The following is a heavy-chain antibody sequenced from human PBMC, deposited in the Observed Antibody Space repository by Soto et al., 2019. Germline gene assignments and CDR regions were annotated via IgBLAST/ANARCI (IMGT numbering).Heavy chain of an antibody. D-gene: IGHD2-15*01. Sequence: QVQLVESGGGVVQPGRSLRLSCAASGFSFSNCGMHWVRQAPGKGLEWVAAISSDGSDKYYSESVKGRFTISRDNSKNTLFLQMNSLRVEDTAVYYCVKGSEVARQELDYWGQGTLVTVPS. V-gene: IGHV3-30*18. CDR1: GFSFSNCG. J-gene: IGHJ4*02. CDR3: VKGSEVARQELDY. CDR2: ISSDGSDK.